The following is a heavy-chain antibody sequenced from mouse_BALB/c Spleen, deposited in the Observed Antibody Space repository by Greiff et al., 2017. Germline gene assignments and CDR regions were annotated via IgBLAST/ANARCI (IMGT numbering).Heavy chain of an antibody. CDR3: ARGEFDY. V-gene: IGHV1S81*02. CDR2: INPSNGRT. CDR1: GYTFTSYW. Sequence: VQLQESGAELVKPGASVKLSCKASGYTFTSYWMHWVKQRPGQGLEWIGEINPSNGRTNYNEKFKSKATLTVDKSSSTAYMQLSSLTSEDSAVYYCARGEFDYWGQGTTLTVSS. J-gene: IGHJ2*01.